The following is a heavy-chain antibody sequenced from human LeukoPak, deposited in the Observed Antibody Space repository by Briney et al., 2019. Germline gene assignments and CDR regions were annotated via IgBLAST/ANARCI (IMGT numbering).Heavy chain of an antibody. J-gene: IGHJ6*02. CDR1: GFTVSSNH. Sequence: PGRSLRLSCAASGFTVSSNHMSWVHQAPGKGLEWVSVIYSGGSTYYADSVKGRFTISRDSSKNMLYLQMNSLRAEDTAVYYCAREGNTGSQEGMDVWGQGTTVTVSS. V-gene: IGHV3-53*01. CDR2: IYSGGST. CDR3: AREGNTGSQEGMDV. D-gene: IGHD1-26*01.